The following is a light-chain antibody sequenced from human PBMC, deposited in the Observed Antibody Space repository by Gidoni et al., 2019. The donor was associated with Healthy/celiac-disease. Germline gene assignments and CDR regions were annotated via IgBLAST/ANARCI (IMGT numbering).Light chain of an antibody. CDR2: LGS. V-gene: IGKV2-28*01. Sequence: DIVMTQSQLSLPVTPGEPASISCRSSQSLLHSNGYNYLDWYLQRPGQSPQLLIYLGSNRASGVPDRFSGSGSGTDFTLKISRVEAEDVGVYYCMQAIQGTFGGGTKVEIK. J-gene: IGKJ4*01. CDR3: MQAIQGT. CDR1: QSLLHSNGYNY.